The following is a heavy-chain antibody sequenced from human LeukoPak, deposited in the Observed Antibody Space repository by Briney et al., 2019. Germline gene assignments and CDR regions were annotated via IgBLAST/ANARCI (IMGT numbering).Heavy chain of an antibody. Sequence: ASVKVSCKASGYIFTSYYMHWVRQAPGQGLEWMGIINPSNGYTTYAQKFQGRVTMTRDTSTSTVYMELSSLRSEDTAVYYCARLAVAQTGSFDYWGQGTLVTVSS. J-gene: IGHJ4*02. CDR1: GYIFTSYY. D-gene: IGHD6-19*01. V-gene: IGHV1-46*01. CDR2: INPSNGYT. CDR3: ARLAVAQTGSFDY.